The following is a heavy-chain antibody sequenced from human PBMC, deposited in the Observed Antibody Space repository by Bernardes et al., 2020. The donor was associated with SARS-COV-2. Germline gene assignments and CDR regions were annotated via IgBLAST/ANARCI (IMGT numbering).Heavy chain of an antibody. CDR3: ARASEDDYGDYHGGGNAFDI. CDR1: GYTFTGYY. J-gene: IGHJ3*02. Sequence: ASVKVSCKASGYTFTGYYMHWVRQAPGQGLEWMGWINPNSGGTNYAQKFQGWVTMTRDTSISTTYMELSRLRSDDTAVYYCARASEDDYGDYHGGGNAFDIWGQGTMVTVSS. D-gene: IGHD4-17*01. V-gene: IGHV1-2*04. CDR2: INPNSGGT.